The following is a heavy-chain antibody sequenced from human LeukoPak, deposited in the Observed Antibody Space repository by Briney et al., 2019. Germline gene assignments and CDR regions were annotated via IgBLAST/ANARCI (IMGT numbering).Heavy chain of an antibody. V-gene: IGHV3-30*02. CDR3: AKDRDYGDYPSAYYYYMDV. J-gene: IGHJ6*03. CDR2: IRYDGTNK. D-gene: IGHD4-17*01. CDR1: GFTFSTYG. Sequence: GGSLRLSCAASGFTFSTYGIHWVRQAPGKGLEWVAFIRYDGTNKWYADSVKGRFTISRDNSKNLLYLQMNSLRAEDTAVYHCAKDRDYGDYPSAYYYYMDVWGKGTTVTVSS.